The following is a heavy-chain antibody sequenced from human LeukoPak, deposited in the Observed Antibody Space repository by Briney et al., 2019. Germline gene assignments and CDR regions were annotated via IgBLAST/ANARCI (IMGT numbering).Heavy chain of an antibody. Sequence: GGSLRLSCAASGFTFSTYAMHWVRQAPGKGLEWVAVISYDGSKKYYSDSVKGRFTISRDNSKNTLFLQMNSLRAEDTAVYSCARSGSIWYSGWFDPWGQGTLVTVSS. CDR1: GFTFSTYA. J-gene: IGHJ5*02. V-gene: IGHV3-30*04. CDR3: ARSGSIWYSGWFDP. CDR2: ISYDGSKK. D-gene: IGHD6-13*01.